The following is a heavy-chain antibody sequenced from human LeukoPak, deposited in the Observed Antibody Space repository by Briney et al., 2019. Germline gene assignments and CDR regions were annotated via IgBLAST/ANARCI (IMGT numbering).Heavy chain of an antibody. CDR3: ARGLVGATTTDY. CDR2: IIPILGIA. J-gene: IGHJ4*02. CDR1: GGTFSSYA. V-gene: IGHV1-69*04. D-gene: IGHD1-26*01. Sequence: GASVTVSCKASGGTFSSYAISWVRQAPGQGLEWVGRIIPILGIANYAQKFQGRVTITADKSTSTAYMELSSLRSEDTAVYYCARGLVGATTTDYWGQETLVTVSS.